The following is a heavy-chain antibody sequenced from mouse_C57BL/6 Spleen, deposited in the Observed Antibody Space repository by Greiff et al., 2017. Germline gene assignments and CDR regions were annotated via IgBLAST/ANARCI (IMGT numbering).Heavy chain of an antibody. J-gene: IGHJ4*01. CDR3: ARTYDYDVAMDY. CDR1: GYTFTSYT. D-gene: IGHD2-4*01. Sequence: LQESGAELARPGASVKMSCKASGYTFTSYTMHWVKQRPGQGLEWIGYINPSSGYTKYNQKFKDKATLTADKSSSTAYMQLSSLTSEDSAVYYCARTYDYDVAMDYWGQGTSVTVSS. V-gene: IGHV1-4*01. CDR2: INPSSGYT.